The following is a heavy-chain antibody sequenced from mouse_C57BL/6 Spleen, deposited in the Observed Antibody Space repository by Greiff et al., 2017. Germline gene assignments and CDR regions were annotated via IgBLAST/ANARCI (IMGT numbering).Heavy chain of an antibody. CDR3: ARGGDGYDGDY. CDR1: GYAFSSSW. Sequence: VKLQESGPELVKPGASVKISCKASGYAFSSSWMNWVKQRPGKGLEWIGRIYPGDGDTNYNGKFKGKATLTADKSSSTAYMQLSSLTSEDSAVYFCARGGDGYDGDYWGQGTTLTVSS. D-gene: IGHD2-2*01. CDR2: IYPGDGDT. J-gene: IGHJ2*01. V-gene: IGHV1-82*01.